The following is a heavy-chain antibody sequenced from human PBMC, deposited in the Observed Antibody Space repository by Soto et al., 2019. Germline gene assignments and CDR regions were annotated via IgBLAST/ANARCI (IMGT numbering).Heavy chain of an antibody. CDR3: ARTNYDFWSGHTTIDY. D-gene: IGHD3-3*01. Sequence: QVTLKESGPVLVKPTETLTLTCTVSGFSLSNARMGVSWIRQPPGKALEWLAHIFSNDEKSYSTSLKSRLTISXXTXKXXVVLTMTNMDPVDTATYYCARTNYDFWSGHTTIDYWGQGTLVTVSS. V-gene: IGHV2-26*01. J-gene: IGHJ4*02. CDR1: GFSLSNARMG. CDR2: IFSNDEK.